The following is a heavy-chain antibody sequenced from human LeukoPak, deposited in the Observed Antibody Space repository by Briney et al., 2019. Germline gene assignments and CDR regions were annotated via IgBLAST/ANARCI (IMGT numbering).Heavy chain of an antibody. CDR3: ARDIPYGSGSYYRSGWFDP. J-gene: IGHJ5*02. CDR1: GGSISSYY. Sequence: SETLSLTCTVSGGSISSYYWGWIRQPPGKGLEWIGSIYYSGSTYYNPSLKSRVTISVDTSKNQFSLKLSSVTAADTAVYYCARDIPYGSGSYYRSGWFDPWGQGTLVTVSS. V-gene: IGHV4-39*07. CDR2: IYYSGST. D-gene: IGHD3-10*01.